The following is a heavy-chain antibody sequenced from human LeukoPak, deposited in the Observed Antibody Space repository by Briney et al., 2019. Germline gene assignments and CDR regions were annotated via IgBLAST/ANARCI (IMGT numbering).Heavy chain of an antibody. CDR2: IKSKTDGGTT. Sequence: GGSLRLSCAASGFTVSNAWMNWVRQAPGKGLEWVGRIKSKTDGGTTDYAAPVKGRFTISGDDSKNTLFLQMNSLKTEDTAVYYCTHYTVTTSFDYWGQGTLVTVSS. CDR1: GFTVSNAW. V-gene: IGHV3-15*07. D-gene: IGHD4-11*01. J-gene: IGHJ4*02. CDR3: THYTVTTSFDY.